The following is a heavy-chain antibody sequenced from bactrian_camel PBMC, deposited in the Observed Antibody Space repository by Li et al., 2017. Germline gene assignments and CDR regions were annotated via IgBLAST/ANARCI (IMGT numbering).Heavy chain of an antibody. D-gene: IGHD6*01. CDR2: FRYTFGRTT. J-gene: IGHJ4*01. CDR1: GNTYSLNC. V-gene: IGHV3S53*01. CDR3: AADVGSMSGNCQPNY. Sequence: HVQLVESGGGSVQPGGSLRLSCAISGNTYSLNCLGWFRQAPGMEREQVAVFRYTFGRTTYYADSVKGRFTISRDDARNTVYLQMINLKPEDTAIYYCAADVGSMSGNCQPNYWGQGTQVTVS.